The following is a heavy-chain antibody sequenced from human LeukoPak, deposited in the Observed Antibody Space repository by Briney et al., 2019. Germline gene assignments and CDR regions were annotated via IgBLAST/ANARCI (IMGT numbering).Heavy chain of an antibody. Sequence: SETLSLTCTVSGGSISSSSYYWGWIRQPPGKGLEWIGSIYYSGSTYYNPSLKSRVTISVDTSKNQFSLKLSSVTAADTAVYYCAGTWSRPYYFDYWGQGTLVTVSS. CDR2: IYYSGST. CDR1: GGSISSSSYY. J-gene: IGHJ4*02. CDR3: AGTWSRPYYFDY. V-gene: IGHV4-39*07.